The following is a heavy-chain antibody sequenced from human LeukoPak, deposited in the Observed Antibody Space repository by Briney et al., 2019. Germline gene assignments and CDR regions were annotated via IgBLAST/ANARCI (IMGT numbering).Heavy chain of an antibody. CDR3: ARGYCSGASCYSRSRRPLDY. CDR1: GGSFSGYY. J-gene: IGHJ4*02. Sequence: SETLSLTCAVYGGSFSGYYWSWIRQPPGKGLEWIGEINHSGSTNYNPSLKSRITISIGTSKNQFSLKLSSATAADTAVYYCARGYCSGASCYSRSRRPLDYWGQGTLVTVSS. CDR2: INHSGST. D-gene: IGHD2-15*01. V-gene: IGHV4-34*01.